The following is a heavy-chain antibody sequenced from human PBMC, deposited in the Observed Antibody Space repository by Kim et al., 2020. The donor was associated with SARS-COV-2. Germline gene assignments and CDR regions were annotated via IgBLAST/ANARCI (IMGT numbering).Heavy chain of an antibody. D-gene: IGHD4-17*01. CDR3: TTALRDYSYYYYNAVDV. J-gene: IGHJ6*02. V-gene: IGHV3-15*01. Sequence: VKGRFTISRDDSKNTLYLQMNSLKAEDAAVYYCTTALRDYSYYYYNAVDVWGQGTTVTVSS.